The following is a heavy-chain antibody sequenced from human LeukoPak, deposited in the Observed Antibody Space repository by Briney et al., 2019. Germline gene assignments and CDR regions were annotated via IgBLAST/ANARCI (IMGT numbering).Heavy chain of an antibody. D-gene: IGHD5-12*01. J-gene: IGHJ4*02. V-gene: IGHV3-7*03. CDR2: IKRDGSEK. Sequence: GGSLRLSCAASGFTFSNYWMTWVRQAPGKGLEWVANIKRDGSEKFYVDSVKGRFTISRDNAKNSLYLQMNSLRPEDTAVYYCARDSENTGYASFDSRGQGTLVTVSS. CDR3: ARDSENTGYASFDS. CDR1: GFTFSNYW.